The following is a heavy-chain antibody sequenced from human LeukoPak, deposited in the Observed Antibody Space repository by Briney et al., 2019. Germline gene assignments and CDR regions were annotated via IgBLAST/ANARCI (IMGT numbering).Heavy chain of an antibody. D-gene: IGHD5-24*01. Sequence: VASVKVSCKASGGTFSSYAISWVRQAPGQGLEWMGGIIPIFGTANYAQKFQGRVTITADESTSTAYMELSSLRSEDTAVYYCASGRWLQKNGYLNIVWGQGTLVTVSS. V-gene: IGHV1-69*13. CDR2: IIPIFGTA. J-gene: IGHJ4*02. CDR1: GGTFSSYA. CDR3: ASGRWLQKNGYLNIV.